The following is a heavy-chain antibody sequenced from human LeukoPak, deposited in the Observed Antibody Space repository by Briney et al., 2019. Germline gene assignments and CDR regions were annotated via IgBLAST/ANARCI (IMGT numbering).Heavy chain of an antibody. D-gene: IGHD5-18*01. CDR3: ARDGGYSFGLTYYYYYMDV. CDR1: GGSISSGSYY. V-gene: IGHV4-61*02. CDR2: IYTSGST. J-gene: IGHJ6*03. Sequence: SETLSLTCTVSGGSISSGSYYWSWIRQPAGKGLEWIGRIYTSGSTNYNPSLKSRVTISVDTSKNQFSLKLSSVTAADTAVYYCARDGGYSFGLTYYYYYMDVWGKGTTVTVSS.